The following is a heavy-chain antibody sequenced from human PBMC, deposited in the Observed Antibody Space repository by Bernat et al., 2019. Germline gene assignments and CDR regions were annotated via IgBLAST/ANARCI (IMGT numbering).Heavy chain of an antibody. CDR1: GFSFSSYS. D-gene: IGHD3-10*01. V-gene: IGHV3-21*06. Sequence: EAQPVESGGGLVQPGGSLRLSRAGSGFSFSSYSMSWVRQAPGKGLEFVASISHGSRGIYYEGSGKGRFTVAGDSAENTLYLQMNSLRGEDTVVYFCARDGGRGYDMDVWGPGTTVTVSS. J-gene: IGHJ6*02. CDR3: ARDGGRGYDMDV. CDR2: ISHGSRGI.